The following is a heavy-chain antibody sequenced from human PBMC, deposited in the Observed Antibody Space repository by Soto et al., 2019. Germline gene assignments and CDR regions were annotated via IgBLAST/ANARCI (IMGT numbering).Heavy chain of an antibody. D-gene: IGHD3-9*01. V-gene: IGHV4-30-4*02. Sequence: SDTLSLTCTVSGGSLSSGDYYWSWIRQPPGKGLEWIGYIYYSGSTYYNPSLKSRVTISVDTSKNQFSLKLSSVTAADTAVYYCARDQAYDILTGGILSHYFDYWGQGTLVTVSS. CDR1: GGSLSSGDYY. CDR2: IYYSGST. CDR3: ARDQAYDILTGGILSHYFDY. J-gene: IGHJ4*02.